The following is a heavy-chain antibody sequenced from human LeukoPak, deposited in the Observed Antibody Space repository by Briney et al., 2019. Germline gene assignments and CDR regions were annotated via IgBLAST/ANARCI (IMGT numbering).Heavy chain of an antibody. Sequence: GASVKVSCKASGGTFSSYAISWVRQAPGQGLEWMGGIIPIFGTANYAQKFQGRVTITADESTSTAYMELSSLRSEDTAVYYCARGHRDYGGISYNYYYYYYMDVWGKGTTVTVSS. CDR1: GGTFSSYA. J-gene: IGHJ6*03. CDR3: ARGHRDYGGISYNYYYYYYMDV. D-gene: IGHD4-23*01. V-gene: IGHV1-69*13. CDR2: IIPIFGTA.